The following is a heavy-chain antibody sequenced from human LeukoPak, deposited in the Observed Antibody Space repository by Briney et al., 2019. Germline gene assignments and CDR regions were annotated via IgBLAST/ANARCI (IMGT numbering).Heavy chain of an antibody. V-gene: IGHV1-46*01. J-gene: IGHJ4*02. CDR3: ARGDIDY. CDR1: GYTFTTYY. Sequence: ASVKVSCKASGYTFTTYYMHWVRQVPGQGLEWMGVLNPSGGSASYAQNFQGRVTMTRDTSTSTVYMELSSLRSEDTAVYHCARGDIDYWGQGTLVTVSS. D-gene: IGHD2-15*01. CDR2: LNPSGGSA.